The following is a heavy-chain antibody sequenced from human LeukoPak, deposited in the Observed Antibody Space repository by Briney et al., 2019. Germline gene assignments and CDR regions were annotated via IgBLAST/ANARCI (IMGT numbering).Heavy chain of an antibody. CDR2: ISSSSSTT. V-gene: IGHV3-48*02. Sequence: GGSLRLSCAASGFTFSSYSMNWVRQAPGKGLEWVSYISSSSSTTYYADSVKGRFTISRDNAKNSLYLQMNSLRDEDTAVYYCAREAQQLVDLYYYYYYMDVWGKGTTVTVSS. J-gene: IGHJ6*03. CDR1: GFTFSSYS. CDR3: AREAQQLVDLYYYYYYMDV. D-gene: IGHD6-13*01.